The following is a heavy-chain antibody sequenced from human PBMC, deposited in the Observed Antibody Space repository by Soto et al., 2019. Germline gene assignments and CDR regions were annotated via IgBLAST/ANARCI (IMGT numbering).Heavy chain of an antibody. CDR2: IYYSGST. Sequence: SETLSLTCTVSGGSISSYYWSWIRQPPGKGLEWIGYIYYSGSTNYNPSLKSRVTISVDTSKNQFSLKLSSVTAADTAVYYCARARAYGSGSYLDAFDIWGQGTMVTVSS. CDR1: GGSISSYY. CDR3: ARARAYGSGSYLDAFDI. D-gene: IGHD3-10*01. V-gene: IGHV4-59*01. J-gene: IGHJ3*02.